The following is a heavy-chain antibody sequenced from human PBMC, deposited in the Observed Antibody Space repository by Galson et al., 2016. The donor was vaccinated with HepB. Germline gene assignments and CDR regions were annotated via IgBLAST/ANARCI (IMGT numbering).Heavy chain of an antibody. D-gene: IGHD6-13*01. CDR3: ARGMSSSYYPTIHYYFDY. Sequence: CDISGDSVSSTGAAWTWIRQSPSRGLEWLGRTYYRSKWYNDFAVSVKSRITINQDTSKNQFSLQLKSVTPEDTAVYYCARGMSSSYYPTIHYYFDYWGQGTLVTVSS. CDR1: GDSVSSTGAA. CDR2: TYYRSKWYN. V-gene: IGHV6-1*01. J-gene: IGHJ4*02.